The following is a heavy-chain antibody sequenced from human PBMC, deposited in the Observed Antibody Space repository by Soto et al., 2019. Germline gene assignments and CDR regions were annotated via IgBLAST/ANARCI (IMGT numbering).Heavy chain of an antibody. Sequence: TGGSLRLSCAASGFTFSSYAMSWVRKAPGKGLEWVAVIWYDGSKKNYGDSVKGRFTISRDNSKNTVYLQMNSLRAEDTAVYYCARDFNVGFDYWGQGTLVTVSS. CDR3: ARDFNVGFDY. D-gene: IGHD1-26*01. CDR2: IWYDGSKK. V-gene: IGHV3-33*08. J-gene: IGHJ4*02. CDR1: GFTFSSYA.